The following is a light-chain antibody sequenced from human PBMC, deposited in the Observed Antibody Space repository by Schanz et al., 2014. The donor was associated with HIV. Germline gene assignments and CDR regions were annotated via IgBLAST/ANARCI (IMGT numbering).Light chain of an antibody. CDR3: GSYGGSDNMV. CDR2: EVT. Sequence: QFALTQPPSASGSPGQSVTISCTGTRSDIGNYDFLSWYQQHPGQAPKLIIYEVTKRPSGVPARFSGSKSDNTASLTVSGLQADDEADYYCGSYGGSDNMVFGGGTKLTVL. CDR1: RSDIGNYDF. J-gene: IGLJ3*02. V-gene: IGLV2-8*01.